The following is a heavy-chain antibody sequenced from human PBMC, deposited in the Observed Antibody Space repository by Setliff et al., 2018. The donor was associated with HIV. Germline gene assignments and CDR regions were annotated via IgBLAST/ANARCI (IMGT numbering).Heavy chain of an antibody. CDR2: IFFSGSA. Sequence: SETLSLTCTVSDDSISRSNYYWGWLRQPPGKGLEWTGSIFFSGSAYYNPSLQSRVTISVDTSKDQFSLKLTSLTAADTAVYYCARESYFYYFDYWGQGTLVTVSS. V-gene: IGHV4-39*02. D-gene: IGHD3-10*01. CDR1: DDSISRSNYY. J-gene: IGHJ4*02. CDR3: ARESYFYYFDY.